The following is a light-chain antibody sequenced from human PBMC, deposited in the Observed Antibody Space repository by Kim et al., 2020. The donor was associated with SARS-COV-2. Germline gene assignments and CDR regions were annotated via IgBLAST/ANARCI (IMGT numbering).Light chain of an antibody. CDR2: GAS. CDR1: QSLTSNY. J-gene: IGKJ1*01. V-gene: IGKV3-20*01. Sequence: SPGERATLSCRASQSLTSNYLAWFQQKPGQTPRLLIYGASSRATGIPERFSGSGSGTDFTLTISRLEPEDFAVYYCQQYGRSAGTFGQGTKVDIK. CDR3: QQYGRSAGT.